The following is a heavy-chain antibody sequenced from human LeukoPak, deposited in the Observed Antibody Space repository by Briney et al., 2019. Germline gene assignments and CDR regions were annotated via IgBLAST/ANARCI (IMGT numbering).Heavy chain of an antibody. Sequence: ASVKVSCKASGGTFSSYAISWVRQAPGQGLEWMGGIIPIFGAANYAQKFQGRVTITTDESTSTAYMELSSLRSEDTAVYYCATQYSYGYRGAFDIWGQGTMVTVSS. V-gene: IGHV1-69*05. CDR2: IIPIFGAA. D-gene: IGHD5-18*01. CDR1: GGTFSSYA. CDR3: ATQYSYGYRGAFDI. J-gene: IGHJ3*02.